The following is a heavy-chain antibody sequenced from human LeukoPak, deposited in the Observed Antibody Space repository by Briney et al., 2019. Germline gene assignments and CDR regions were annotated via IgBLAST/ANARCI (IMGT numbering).Heavy chain of an antibody. J-gene: IGHJ5*02. D-gene: IGHD6-19*01. CDR2: ISAYNGNT. CDR3: ARSSLAVAGNGYWFDP. Sequence: AASVKVSCKASGYTFTSYGISWVRQAPGQGLEWMGWISAYNGNTNYAQKLQGRVTMTTDTSTSTAYMELRSLRSDDTAVYYCARSSLAVAGNGYWFDPWALGTLVTVSS. CDR1: GYTFTSYG. V-gene: IGHV1-18*01.